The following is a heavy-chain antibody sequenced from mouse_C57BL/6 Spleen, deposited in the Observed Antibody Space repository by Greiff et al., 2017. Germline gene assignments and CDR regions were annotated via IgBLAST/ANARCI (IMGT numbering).Heavy chain of an antibody. CDR2: ISDGGSYT. CDR1: GFTFSSYA. D-gene: IGHD2-4*01. Sequence: EVKLMESGGGLVKPGGSLKLSCAASGFTFSSYAMSWVRQTPEKRLEWVATISDGGSYTYYPDNVKGRFTISRDNAKNNLYLQMGHLKSEDTAMYYGASDYDYAVDGWGQGTSVTVDS. J-gene: IGHJ4*01. V-gene: IGHV5-4*03. CDR3: ASDYDYAVDG.